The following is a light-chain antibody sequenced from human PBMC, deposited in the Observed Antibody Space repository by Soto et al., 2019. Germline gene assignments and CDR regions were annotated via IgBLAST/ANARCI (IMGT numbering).Light chain of an antibody. CDR1: SSNIGSYS. CDR3: ALCDDSQNCPV. CDR2: RSS. J-gene: IGLJ3*02. V-gene: IGLV1-44*01. Sequence: QSVLTQPPSASGTPGQRITISCCGSSSNIGSYSVNWYQQLPGTAPKLLIYRSSQRPSGVPDRFSGSKSGTSASLAISGLQSGDEADYYCALCDDSQNCPVFGGGTKLTVL.